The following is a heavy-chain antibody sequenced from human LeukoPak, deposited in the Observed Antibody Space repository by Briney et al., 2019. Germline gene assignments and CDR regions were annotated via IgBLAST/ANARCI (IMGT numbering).Heavy chain of an antibody. J-gene: IGHJ6*03. CDR2: MNPNSGNT. Sequence: ASVKVSCKASGYTFTSYDINWVRQATGQGLEWMGWMNPNSGNTGYAQKFQGRVTMTRNTSISTAYMELSSLRSEDTAVYYCARRVGNIAYYYYYMDVWGKGTTVIVSS. CDR3: ARRVGNIAYYYYYMDV. CDR1: GYTFTSYD. V-gene: IGHV1-8*01.